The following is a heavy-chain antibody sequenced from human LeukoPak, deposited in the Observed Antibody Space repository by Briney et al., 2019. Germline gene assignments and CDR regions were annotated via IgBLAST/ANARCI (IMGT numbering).Heavy chain of an antibody. CDR2: ISDSGGST. D-gene: IGHD2-21*01. J-gene: IGHJ4*02. V-gene: IGHV3-23*01. CDR1: GFTFSSFA. Sequence: GGSLRLSCAASGFTFSSFAMSWVRQAPGKGLEWVSTISDSGGSTYYADSVRDRFTISRDNSKDTLYVQMNSLRAEDAAVYYCAKSHSVVRRGYFDYWGQGTLVTVSS. CDR3: AKSHSVVRRGYFDY.